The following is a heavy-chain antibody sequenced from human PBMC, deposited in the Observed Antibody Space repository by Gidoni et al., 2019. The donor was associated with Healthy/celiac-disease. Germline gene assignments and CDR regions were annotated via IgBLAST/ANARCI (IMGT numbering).Heavy chain of an antibody. CDR2: INHSGST. D-gene: IGHD6-19*01. CDR1: GGSFSGYY. J-gene: IGHJ3*02. V-gene: IGHV4-34*01. Sequence: QVQLQQWGAGLLKPSETLSLTCAVYGGSFSGYYWSWIRQPPGKGLEWIGEINHSGSTNYNPSLKSRVTISVDTSKNQFSLKLSSVTAADTAVYYCATPKEQWLLHDAFDIWGQGTMVTVSS. CDR3: ATPKEQWLLHDAFDI.